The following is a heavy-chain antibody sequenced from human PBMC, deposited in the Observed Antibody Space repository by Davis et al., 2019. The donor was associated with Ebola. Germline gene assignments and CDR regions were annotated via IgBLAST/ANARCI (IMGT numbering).Heavy chain of an antibody. V-gene: IGHV3-33*01. CDR1: GFTFSSYG. Sequence: GESLKISCAASGFTFSSYGMHWVRQAPGKGLEWVAVIWYDGSNKYYADSVKGRFTISRDNSKNTLYLQMNSLRAEDTAVYYCARGRGYSGYEVDYWGQGTLVTVSS. CDR2: IWYDGSNK. J-gene: IGHJ4*02. D-gene: IGHD5-12*01. CDR3: ARGRGYSGYEVDY.